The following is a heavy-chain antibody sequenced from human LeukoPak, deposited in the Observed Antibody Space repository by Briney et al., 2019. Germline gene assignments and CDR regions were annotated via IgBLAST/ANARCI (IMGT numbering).Heavy chain of an antibody. CDR2: IKQDGSEK. D-gene: IGHD3-3*01. CDR3: ARDPTEYYDFWSGYQDY. CDR1: GFTLSSYA. V-gene: IGHV3-7*01. J-gene: IGHJ4*02. Sequence: GGSLRLSCAASGFTLSSYAMSWVRQAPGKGLEWVANIKQDGSEKYYVDSVKGRFTISRDNAKNSLYLQMNSLRAEDTAVYYCARDPTEYYDFWSGYQDYWGQGTLVTVSS.